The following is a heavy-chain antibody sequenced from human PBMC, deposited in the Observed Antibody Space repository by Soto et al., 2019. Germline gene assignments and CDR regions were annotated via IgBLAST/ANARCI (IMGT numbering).Heavy chain of an antibody. J-gene: IGHJ5*02. D-gene: IGHD2-15*01. CDR3: ARFHKHSEANWFDP. V-gene: IGHV4-4*09. Sequence: PSETLSLTCSVSGGSIRSFSWSWIRQPPGRGLEWIGYIYNSGSTNYNPSLKSRATISVDTSKNQFSLTLTSVTAADTAVYYCARFHKHSEANWFDPRGQGTLVTVSS. CDR1: GGSIRSFS. CDR2: IYNSGST.